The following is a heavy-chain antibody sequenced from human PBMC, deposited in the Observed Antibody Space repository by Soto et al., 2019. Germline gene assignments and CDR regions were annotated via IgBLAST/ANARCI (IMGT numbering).Heavy chain of an antibody. CDR1: GYTFTNFP. CDR2: INGGNRNT. V-gene: IGHV1-3*01. Sequence: QVRLVQSGAEVQKPGASVKVSCKTSGYTFTNFPIQWVRQAPGQRLEWMGWINGGNRNTKYSQKFKGRVTITRDTSARTAYMELSDLTSQDTAAYYCARDRHQPHTYDSWGQGSLVTVSS. D-gene: IGHD2-21*01. CDR3: ARDRHQPHTYDS. J-gene: IGHJ4*02.